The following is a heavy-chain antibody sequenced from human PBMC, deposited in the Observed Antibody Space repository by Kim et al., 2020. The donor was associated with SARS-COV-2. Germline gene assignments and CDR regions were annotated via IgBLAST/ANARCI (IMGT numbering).Heavy chain of an antibody. CDR3: TRHPGYSSGWYSARLGQMAVWFDP. V-gene: IGHV3-73*01. CDR2: IRSKANNYAT. Sequence: GGSLRLSCAASGFTFSGSAMHWVRQASGKGLEWVGRIRSKANNYATAYAASMKGRFTISRDESKNTAYLQMNSLKTEDTAVYYCTRHPGYSSGWYSARLGQMAVWFDPRGQGTLVTVSS. J-gene: IGHJ5*02. D-gene: IGHD6-19*01. CDR1: GFTFSGSA.